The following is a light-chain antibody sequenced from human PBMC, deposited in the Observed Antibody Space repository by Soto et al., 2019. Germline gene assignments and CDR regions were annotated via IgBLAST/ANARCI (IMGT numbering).Light chain of an antibody. J-gene: IGKJ2*01. Sequence: EIVLTQSPGTLSLSPGERVTLSCRASQSVSSSYLAWYQQRPGQAPRLLIYGASSRATGIPDRLSGSGSGTDFTLTISRLEPEDFAVYYCQQYGSSPYTFGQGTKLEIK. CDR3: QQYGSSPYT. CDR2: GAS. V-gene: IGKV3-20*01. CDR1: QSVSSSY.